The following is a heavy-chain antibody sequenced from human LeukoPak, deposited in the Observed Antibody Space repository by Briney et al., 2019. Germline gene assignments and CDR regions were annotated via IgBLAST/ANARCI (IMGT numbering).Heavy chain of an antibody. CDR1: GNYW. D-gene: IGHD2-2*01. J-gene: IGHJ4*02. V-gene: IGHV3-74*01. CDR3: VSFYETY. CDR2: INSDGSWT. Sequence: AGGSLRLSCAASGNYWMHWVRQAPGKGLVWVSHINSDGSWTTYVDSVKGRSTISKDNAKNMVYLQMNNLRAEDTAVYYCVSFYETYWGRGTLVTVSS.